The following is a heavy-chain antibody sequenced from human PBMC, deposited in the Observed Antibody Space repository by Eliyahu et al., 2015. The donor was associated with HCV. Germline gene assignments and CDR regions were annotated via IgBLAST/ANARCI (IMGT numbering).Heavy chain of an antibody. Sequence: EEQLLESGGGLVPPGGSLRLSCAASGFTFSAFAMNWVRQAPGQGLQWVSGISASGNGIYYADSVRGRFTISRDESKNTLHLQMDSLRAEDTATYYCAKDGYRLGQTMGMNVWGQGTTVTVSS. CDR3: AKDGYRLGQTMGMNV. J-gene: IGHJ6*02. V-gene: IGHV3-23*01. CDR2: ISASGNGI. CDR1: GFTFSAFA. D-gene: IGHD1/OR15-1a*01.